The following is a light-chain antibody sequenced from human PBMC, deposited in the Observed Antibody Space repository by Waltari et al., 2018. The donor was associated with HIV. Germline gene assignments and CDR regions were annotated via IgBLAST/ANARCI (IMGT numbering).Light chain of an antibody. J-gene: IGLJ3*02. CDR2: YDS. CDR1: NIRRQS. Sequence: SYVLTQPTSAFGAPGKAARITRGGSNIRRQSVHRYQQKPGQATVLVIYYDSDRPSGIPDRCSVSSPGTTATQTIHRVGAGDEADYYCQVWESSSDQPVFGVGSKLTVL. CDR3: QVWESSSDQPV. V-gene: IGLV3-21*01.